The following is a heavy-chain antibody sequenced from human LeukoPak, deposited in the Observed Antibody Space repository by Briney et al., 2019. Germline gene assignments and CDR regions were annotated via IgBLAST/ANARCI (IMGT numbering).Heavy chain of an antibody. CDR2: IYSGGST. Sequence: GGSLRLSCAASGFTVSSNYMSWVRQAPGKGLERVSVIYSGGSTYYADSVKGRFTISRDNSKNTLYLQMNSLRAEDTAVYYCARGGGYSYGLDAFDIWGQGTMVTVSS. CDR3: ARGGGYSYGLDAFDI. D-gene: IGHD5-18*01. J-gene: IGHJ3*02. CDR1: GFTVSSNY. V-gene: IGHV3-53*01.